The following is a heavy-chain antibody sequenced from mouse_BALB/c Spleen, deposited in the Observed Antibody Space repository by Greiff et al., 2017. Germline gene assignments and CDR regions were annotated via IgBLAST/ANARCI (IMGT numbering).Heavy chain of an antibody. CDR1: GYTFTSYV. Sequence: EVQLQESGPELVKPGASVKMSCKASGYTFTSYVMHWVKQRPGQGLEWIGAIYPGNSDTSYNQKFKGKAKLTAVTSTSTAYMELSSLTNEDSAVYYCTRFSDYEEMDYWGQGTSVTVSS. V-gene: IGHV1-5*01. D-gene: IGHD2-4*01. CDR3: TRFSDYEEMDY. CDR2: IYPGNSDT. J-gene: IGHJ4*01.